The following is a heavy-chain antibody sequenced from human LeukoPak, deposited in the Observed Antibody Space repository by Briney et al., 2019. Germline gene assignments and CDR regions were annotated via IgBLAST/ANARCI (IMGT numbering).Heavy chain of an antibody. J-gene: IGHJ4*02. D-gene: IGHD5-12*01. CDR3: AKGGREYSGYDLYYFDY. V-gene: IGHV3-48*01. CDR2: ISSGSGPT. CDR1: GFTFSSYS. Sequence: GGSLRLSCAASGFTFSSYSLNWVRQAPGKGLEWVSYISSGSGPTYYADSVKGRFTISRDNAKNSLYLQMNSLRAEDTAVYYCAKGGREYSGYDLYYFDYWGQGTLVTVSS.